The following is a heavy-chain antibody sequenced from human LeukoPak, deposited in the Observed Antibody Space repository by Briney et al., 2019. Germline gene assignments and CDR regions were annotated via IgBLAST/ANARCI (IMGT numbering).Heavy chain of an antibody. V-gene: IGHV3-11*01. CDR2: ISSSGSTM. D-gene: IGHD5-12*01. CDR1: GFIFSDYY. CDR3: ARDPGSGYEEHFDY. J-gene: IGHJ4*02. Sequence: GGSLRLSCAASGFIFSDYYMSWIRQAPGKGLEWVSYISSSGSTMYYTDSVKGRLTISRDNAKDSLYLQMDSLRAEDTAVYYCARDPGSGYEEHFDYWGQGTLVTVSS.